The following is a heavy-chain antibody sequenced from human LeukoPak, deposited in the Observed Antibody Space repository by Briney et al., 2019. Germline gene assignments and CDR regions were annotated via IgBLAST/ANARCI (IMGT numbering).Heavy chain of an antibody. V-gene: IGHV3-30*02. CDR2: IRYDGSNK. J-gene: IGHJ4*02. D-gene: IGHD3-10*01. Sequence: AGGSLGLSCAASGFTSSNHWMSWVRQAPGKGLEWVAFIRYDGSNKYYADSVKGRFTISRDNSKNTLYLQMNSLRAEDTAVYYCARSQFGELLNGFDSWGRGTLVTASS. CDR1: GFTSSNHW. CDR3: ARSQFGELLNGFDS.